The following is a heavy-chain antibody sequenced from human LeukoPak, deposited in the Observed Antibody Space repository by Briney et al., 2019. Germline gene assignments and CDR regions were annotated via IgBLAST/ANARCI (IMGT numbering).Heavy chain of an antibody. CDR1: GFTFGNFA. CDR2: ITGSGGGK. D-gene: IGHD5-18*01. CDR3: AKGLQHSNLD. J-gene: IGHJ4*01. Sequence: GGSLRLSCAASGFTFGNFAMTWVRQAPGKGLEWVSAITGSGGGKYYADSVKGQFVISRDNSENTLDLQMNSLRAEDTAVYYCAKGLQHSNLDWGHGTLVTVSS. V-gene: IGHV3-23*01.